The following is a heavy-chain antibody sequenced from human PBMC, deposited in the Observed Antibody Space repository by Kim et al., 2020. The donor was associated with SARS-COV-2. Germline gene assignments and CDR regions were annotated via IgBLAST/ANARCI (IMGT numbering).Heavy chain of an antibody. CDR1: GFTFRSYP. Sequence: GGSLRLSCAASGFTFRSYPMIWVRQPPGKGPEGVSSISASGDRTYYSSDSLKGRFTISRDNSRNTLYLQMNSLRAEDTAVYYCAKVIPQTDYYWYGMDVWGQGTTVTVSS. CDR3: AKVIPQTDYYWYGMDV. V-gene: IGHV3-23*01. D-gene: IGHD2-21*01. CDR2: ISASGDRT. J-gene: IGHJ6*02.